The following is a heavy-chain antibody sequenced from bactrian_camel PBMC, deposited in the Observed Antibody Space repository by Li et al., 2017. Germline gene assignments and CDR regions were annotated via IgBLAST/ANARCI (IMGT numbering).Heavy chain of an antibody. CDR1: GFAYSTYC. CDR2: IDSRGIT. J-gene: IGHJ6*01. D-gene: IGHD2*01. Sequence: DVQLVESGGGSVEAGGSLKLSCTTSGFAYSTYCMGWFRQISGKEREGLATIDSRGITAYADSVKGRFTISKDNVLNILYLQMDNLKPEDSATYRCAASWDVTAREAFGSIASPEFGYWGEGTQVTVS. V-gene: IGHV3S67*01. CDR3: AASWDVTAREAFGSIASPEFGY.